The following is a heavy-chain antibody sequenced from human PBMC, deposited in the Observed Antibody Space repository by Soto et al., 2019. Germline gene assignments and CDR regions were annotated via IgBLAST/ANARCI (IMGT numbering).Heavy chain of an antibody. V-gene: IGHV3-30*18. CDR3: AKDAYFGSGTVYVPNWFDP. J-gene: IGHJ5*02. D-gene: IGHD3-10*01. CDR2: ISDDGSHK. Sequence: QVHLVESGGDVVQPGGSLRLSCAGSGFTFISFGMHWVRQDPGKGLEWVAVISDDGSHKYYADYVKGRFTISRDNSMNTLYLQMNGLRADDTAVYYCAKDAYFGSGTVYVPNWFDPWGQGTLVTVSS. CDR1: GFTFISFG.